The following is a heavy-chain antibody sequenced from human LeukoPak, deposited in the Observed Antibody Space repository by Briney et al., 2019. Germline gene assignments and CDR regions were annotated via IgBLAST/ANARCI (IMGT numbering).Heavy chain of an antibody. CDR1: GFTVSSNY. Sequence: GGSLRLSCAASGFTVSSNYMSWVRQAPGKGLEWVSVIHSGGSAYYADSVKGRFTIARDNSKNTLFLQMNSLRDEDTAVYYCPRGEEYNTLTGSQLGNAFDIWGQGTMVTVSS. CDR3: PRGEEYNTLTGSQLGNAFDI. J-gene: IGHJ3*02. V-gene: IGHV3-53*05. CDR2: IHSGGSA. D-gene: IGHD3-9*01.